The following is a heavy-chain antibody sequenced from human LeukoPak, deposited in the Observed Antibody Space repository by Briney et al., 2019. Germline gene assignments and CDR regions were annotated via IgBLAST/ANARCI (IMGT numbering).Heavy chain of an antibody. CDR1: GFTFSSYS. J-gene: IGHJ4*02. Sequence: PGGSLRLSCADSGFTFSSYSMSWVRQAPGRGLEWVSSISYSSSYIYYADSVKGRFTISRDNAKNSLFLLMNSLRAEDTAVYYCARGNGGNFDYWGQGTLVTVSS. D-gene: IGHD4-23*01. V-gene: IGHV3-21*01. CDR2: ISYSSSYI. CDR3: ARGNGGNFDY.